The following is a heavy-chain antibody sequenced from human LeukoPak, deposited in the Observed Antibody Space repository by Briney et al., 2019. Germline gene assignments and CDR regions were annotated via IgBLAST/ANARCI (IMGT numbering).Heavy chain of an antibody. CDR2: IYPGDSDT. CDR3: ARLLYYYDSSGYYPPYYYYMDV. V-gene: IGHV5-51*01. D-gene: IGHD3-22*01. J-gene: IGHJ6*03. Sequence: GGSLRLSCKGSGYSFTSYWIGWVRQMPGKGLEWMGIIYPGDSDTRYSPSFQGQVTISADKSISTAYLQWSSLKASDTAMYYCARLLYYYDSSGYYPPYYYYMDVWGKGTTVTVSS. CDR1: GYSFTSYW.